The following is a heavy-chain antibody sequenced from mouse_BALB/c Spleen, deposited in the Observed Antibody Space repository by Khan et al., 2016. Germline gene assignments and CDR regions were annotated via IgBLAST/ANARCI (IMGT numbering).Heavy chain of an antibody. CDR3: ARDKGGLLFDY. CDR1: GFTFTDYY. D-gene: IGHD3-1*01. Sequence: EVELVESGGGLVQPGGSLRLSCATSGFTFTDYYMNWVRQPPGKALAWLGFIRNQANGFTTEYSASVRGRFTISRDTFQSNLYLQMNTLRAEDSGTYYCARDKGGLLFDYWGQGTTLTVSA. V-gene: IGHV7-3*02. J-gene: IGHJ2*01. CDR2: IRNQANGFTT.